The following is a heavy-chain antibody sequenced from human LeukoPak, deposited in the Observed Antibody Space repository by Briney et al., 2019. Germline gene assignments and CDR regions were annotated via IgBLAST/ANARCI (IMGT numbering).Heavy chain of an antibody. V-gene: IGHV3-33*01. J-gene: IGHJ4*02. CDR2: IWSDGSNK. Sequence: GGSLRLSCAASGFTFSDYGIHWVRQAPGKGLEWVAVIWSDGSNKYYADSVKGRFTISRDNSKKTLYLQMNSPRVEDTDVYYCVRASGSFDYWGQGTLVTVSS. CDR1: GFTFSDYG. D-gene: IGHD3-10*01. CDR3: VRASGSFDY.